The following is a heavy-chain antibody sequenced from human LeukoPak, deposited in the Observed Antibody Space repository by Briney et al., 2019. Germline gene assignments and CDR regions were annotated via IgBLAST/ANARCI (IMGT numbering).Heavy chain of an antibody. J-gene: IGHJ5*02. CDR2: INPSGGST. D-gene: IGHD3-10*01. CDR1: GYTFTSYY. Sequence: ASVKVSCKAPGYTFTSYYMHWVRQAPGQGLEWMGIINPSGGSTSYAQKFQGRVTMTRDTSTSTVYMELSSLRSEDTAVYYCARDLWFGESWFDPWGQGTLVTVSS. CDR3: ARDLWFGESWFDP. V-gene: IGHV1-46*01.